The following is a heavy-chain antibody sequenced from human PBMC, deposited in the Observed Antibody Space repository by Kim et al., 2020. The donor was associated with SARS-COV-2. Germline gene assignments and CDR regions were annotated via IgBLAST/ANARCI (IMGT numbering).Heavy chain of an antibody. V-gene: IGHV3-23*01. CDR2: IIKNGDAT. CDR1: GFIFNNYD. D-gene: IGHD2-21*01. Sequence: GGSLRLSCAASGFIFNNYDMNWVRQAPGKGLEWVSSIIKNGDATSYTDSVKGRFTISRDNSKNTLYLQMNSLRAEDTAVYYCAKRLFTGWGGGPFDCWGQGTLVTVSS. CDR3: AKRLFTGWGGGPFDC. J-gene: IGHJ4*02.